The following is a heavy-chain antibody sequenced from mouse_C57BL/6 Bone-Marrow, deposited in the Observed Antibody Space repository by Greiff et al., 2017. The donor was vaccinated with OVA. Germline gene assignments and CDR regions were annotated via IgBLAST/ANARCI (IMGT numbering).Heavy chain of an antibody. V-gene: IGHV1-39*01. CDR1: GYSFTDYN. J-gene: IGHJ1*03. Sequence: EVKLMESGPELVKPGASVKISCKASGYSFTDYNMNWVKQSNGKSLEWIGVINPNYGTTSYNQKFKGKATLTVDQSSSTAYMQLNSLTSEDSAVYYCARRGLTGSYWYFDVWGTGTTVTVSS. CDR2: INPNYGTT. CDR3: ARRGLTGSYWYFDV. D-gene: IGHD4-1*01.